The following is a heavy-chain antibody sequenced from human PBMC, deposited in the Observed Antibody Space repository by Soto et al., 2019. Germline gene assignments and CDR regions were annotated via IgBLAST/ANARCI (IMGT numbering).Heavy chain of an antibody. Sequence: QVLLVQSGAEMKQPGSSVSVSCRASGDSFTNYAFTWVRQDPGQGPEWLGGIILALGTPHYSQRFQGRLTITADESSSTVYMELGSLRLDDTAVYYCGRYCTNTKCRGGYYLDLWGQGTLLTVSS. CDR2: IILALGTP. V-gene: IGHV1-69*01. J-gene: IGHJ5*02. D-gene: IGHD2-8*01. CDR3: GRYCTNTKCRGGYYLDL. CDR1: GDSFTNYA.